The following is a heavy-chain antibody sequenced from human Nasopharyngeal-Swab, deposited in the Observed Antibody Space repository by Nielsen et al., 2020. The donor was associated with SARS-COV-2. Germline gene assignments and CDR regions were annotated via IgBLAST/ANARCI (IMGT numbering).Heavy chain of an antibody. J-gene: IGHJ6*03. CDR2: VSSTSSYI. CDR3: ARGQKGSGSYWSRSYFYMDV. Sequence: GESLKISCAASGFTFSSYSMNWVRQAPGKGLEWVSSVSSTSSYIYYADSLKGRFTISRDNAKNSLYLQLNSLRAEDTAMYYCARGQKGSGSYWSRSYFYMDVWGKGTTVTVSS. D-gene: IGHD3-10*01. V-gene: IGHV3-21*01. CDR1: GFTFSSYS.